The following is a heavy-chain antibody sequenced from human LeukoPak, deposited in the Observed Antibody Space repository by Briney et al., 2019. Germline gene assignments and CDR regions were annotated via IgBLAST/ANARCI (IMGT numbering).Heavy chain of an antibody. CDR3: VQYYYTSGSFGSRYFDL. J-gene: IGHJ2*01. CDR2: IRYDGSNK. Sequence: GGSLRLSCAASGFTFSSYGMHWVRQAPGKGLEWVAFIRYDGSNKYYADSVKGRFTISRDNSKNTLYLQMSSLRAEDTAVYYCVQYYYTSGSFGSRYFDLWGRGTLVTVSS. CDR1: GFTFSSYG. V-gene: IGHV3-30*02. D-gene: IGHD3-10*01.